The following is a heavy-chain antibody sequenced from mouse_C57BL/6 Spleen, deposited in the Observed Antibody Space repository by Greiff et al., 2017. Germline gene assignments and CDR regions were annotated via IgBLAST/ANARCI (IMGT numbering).Heavy chain of an antibody. CDR3: ASHGYFDV. J-gene: IGHJ1*03. CDR1: GFTFSDYG. CDR2: ISSSSSAI. Sequence: EVKLVESGGVLVKPGGSLKLSCAASGFTFSDYGMHWVRQAPEKGLEWVAYISSSSSAIYYADTVKGRFTISSDNAKNTLFLQMSSLRAEDTAMYYCASHGYFDVWGTGTTVTVSS. V-gene: IGHV5-17*01.